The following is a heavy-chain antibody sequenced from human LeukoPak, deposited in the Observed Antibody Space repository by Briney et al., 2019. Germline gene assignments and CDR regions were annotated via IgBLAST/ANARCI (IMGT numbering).Heavy chain of an antibody. J-gene: IGHJ4*02. CDR3: ARDHRYAFDN. V-gene: IGHV3-48*04. D-gene: IGHD5-12*01. CDR1: GFTFSDYS. CDR2: VGISSRNT. Sequence: GGSLRLSCAASGFTFSDYSMNWVRQAPGKGLEWISYVGISSRNTKYADSVKGRFTISGDSAKNSVFLQMNSLRVEDTAVYYCARDHRYAFDNWGQGTLVTVSS.